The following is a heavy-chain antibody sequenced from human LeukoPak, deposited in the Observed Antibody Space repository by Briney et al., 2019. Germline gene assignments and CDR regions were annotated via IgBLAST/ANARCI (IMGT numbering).Heavy chain of an antibody. Sequence: GGSLRLSCAASGFTFSSYSMHWVRQAPGKGLEWVSSICSSSSYIYYADSVKGRFTISRDNAKNSLYLQMNSLRAEDTAVYYCARDGDYTYYDFWSGHDAFDIWGQGTMVTVSS. V-gene: IGHV3-21*01. CDR2: ICSSSSYI. CDR3: ARDGDYTYYDFWSGHDAFDI. D-gene: IGHD3-3*01. CDR1: GFTFSSYS. J-gene: IGHJ3*02.